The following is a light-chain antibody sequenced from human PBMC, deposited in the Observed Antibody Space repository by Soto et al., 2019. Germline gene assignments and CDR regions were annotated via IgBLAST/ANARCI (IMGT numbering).Light chain of an antibody. CDR2: GVN. Sequence: QPVLTPPASVTGSPRQSITIACTETSNDFGAYNLVSWYQHYPAKAPKPLIYGVNQWPSGISDRFSGSKSGNTASLTISGLQAEDEADYYCCSYAGSTWGYVFGTGTKVIVL. CDR3: CSYAGSTWGYV. J-gene: IGLJ1*01. CDR1: SNDFGAYNL. V-gene: IGLV2-23*02.